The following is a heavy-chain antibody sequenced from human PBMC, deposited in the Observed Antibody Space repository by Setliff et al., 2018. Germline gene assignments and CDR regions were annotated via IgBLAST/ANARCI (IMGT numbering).Heavy chain of an antibody. V-gene: IGHV4-39*07. CDR3: ARVAQYSSAWYYYYYGMDV. CDR1: GGSISSSSYY. Sequence: SETLSLTCTVSGGSISSSSYYWGWIRQPPGKGLEWIGSIYYSGSTYYNPSLRSRVTISVDTSKNQFSLKLSSVTAADTAVYYCARVAQYSSAWYYYYYGMDVWGQGTTVTVSS. D-gene: IGHD6-19*01. CDR2: IYYSGST. J-gene: IGHJ6*02.